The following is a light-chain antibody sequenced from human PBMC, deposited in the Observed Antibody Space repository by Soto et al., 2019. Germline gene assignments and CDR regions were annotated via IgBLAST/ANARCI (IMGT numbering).Light chain of an antibody. Sequence: DVVVTQSPLSLPVTLGQPASISCRSSESPTFSDGNTYLNWFRQRPGQSPRRLIYKVSTRDSGVPDRFSGSGSGTDFTLKISRVEAEDVGIYYCMQGTHWPWTFGQGTKVEI. V-gene: IGKV2-30*01. CDR2: KVS. CDR3: MQGTHWPWT. CDR1: ESPTFSDGNTY. J-gene: IGKJ1*01.